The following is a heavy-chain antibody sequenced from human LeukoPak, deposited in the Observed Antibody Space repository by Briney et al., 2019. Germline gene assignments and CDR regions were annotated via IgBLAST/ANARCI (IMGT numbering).Heavy chain of an antibody. CDR2: INHSGST. CDR1: DGSFSGYY. J-gene: IGHJ4*02. D-gene: IGHD3-22*01. CDR3: AREWLARGGYY. V-gene: IGHV4-34*01. Sequence: PTETLSLTCAVYDGSFSGYYWSWIRQPPGKGLEWIGEINHSGSTKYNPSLKSRVTISVDTSKNQFSLKLSSVTAADTAVYYCAREWLARGGYYWGQGTLVTVSS.